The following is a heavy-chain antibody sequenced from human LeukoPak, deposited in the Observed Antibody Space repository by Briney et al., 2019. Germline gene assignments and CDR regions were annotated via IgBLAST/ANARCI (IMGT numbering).Heavy chain of an antibody. J-gene: IGHJ4*02. CDR2: IYSSWCT. D-gene: IGHD6-19*01. Sequence: SETLSLTCTVSGGSISSYYWSSIRQPPGKGLEWIGYIYSSWCTNYNPSLKSRVTISAVTSKNQFSLRLSSVTAADTAVYYCARDGAGGWSFFDYWGQGTLVTVPS. V-gene: IGHV4-59*01. CDR1: GGSISSYY. CDR3: ARDGAGGWSFFDY.